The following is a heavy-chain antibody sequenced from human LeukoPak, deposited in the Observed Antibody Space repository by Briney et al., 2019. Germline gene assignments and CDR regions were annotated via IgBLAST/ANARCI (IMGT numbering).Heavy chain of an antibody. Sequence: GGSLRLSCAASGFTFSSYGMTWVRQAPGKGLDWVSTISVNGSSTYYAGSVKGRFTISRDNSKNTLFLQMSSLRAEDTAVYYCARDLVGATGYWGQGTLVTVSS. J-gene: IGHJ4*02. CDR3: ARDLVGATGY. D-gene: IGHD1-26*01. CDR1: GFTFSSYG. V-gene: IGHV3-23*01. CDR2: ISVNGSST.